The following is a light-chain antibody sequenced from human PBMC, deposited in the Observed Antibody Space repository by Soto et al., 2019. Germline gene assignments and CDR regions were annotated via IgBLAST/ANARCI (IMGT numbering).Light chain of an antibody. CDR2: EVF. Sequence: QSVLPQPASVSGSPGQSITISCTGTSSDVGSYPLVSWYQQHPGEAPKLLIFEVFRRPSGVSNRFSGSKSGNTASLTISGLQAEDEAEYYCCSYAGSSSPYVFGTGTNVTVL. V-gene: IGLV2-23*02. CDR3: CSYAGSSSPYV. CDR1: SSDVGSYPL. J-gene: IGLJ1*01.